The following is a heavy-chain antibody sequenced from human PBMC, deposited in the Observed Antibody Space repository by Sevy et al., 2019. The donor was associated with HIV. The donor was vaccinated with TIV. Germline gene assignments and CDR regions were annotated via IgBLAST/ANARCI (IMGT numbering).Heavy chain of an antibody. D-gene: IGHD3-22*01. Sequence: GESLKISCEASGFTFRDYSMNWVRQAPGKGLEWVSSISSGSSYKKYGDSVKGRFTISRDSAKNSLYLQLNSLRAEDTAVYYCTRVDYYDTSGSHYWGQGTLVTVSS. CDR3: TRVDYYDTSGSHY. V-gene: IGHV3-21*01. CDR1: GFTFRDYS. J-gene: IGHJ4*02. CDR2: ISSGSSYK.